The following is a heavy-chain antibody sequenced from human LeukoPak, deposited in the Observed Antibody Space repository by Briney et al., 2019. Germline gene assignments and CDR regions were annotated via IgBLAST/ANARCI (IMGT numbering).Heavy chain of an antibody. D-gene: IGHD6-13*01. CDR2: INSDGSST. Sequence: PGGSLRLSCAASGFTFSSYWMHWVRQVPGKGLVWVSRINSDGSSTSYADSAKGRFTISRDNAKNTLYLQMNSLRAEDTAVYYCARGSRSWPADYWGQGTLVTVSS. CDR3: ARGSRSWPADY. J-gene: IGHJ4*02. CDR1: GFTFSSYW. V-gene: IGHV3-74*01.